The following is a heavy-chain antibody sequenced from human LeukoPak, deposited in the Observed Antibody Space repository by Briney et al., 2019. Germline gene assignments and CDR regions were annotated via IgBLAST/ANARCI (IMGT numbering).Heavy chain of an antibody. CDR2: VSAYNGNT. CDR1: GYTFTSYG. CDR3: ARIWLASGSGSYYFDS. Sequence: GASVKVSCKASGYTFTSYGISWVRQAPGQGLEWMGWVSAYNGNTNYAQKLQGRVTMTTGTSTTTAYMELRSLRSDDTAVYYCARIWLASGSGSYYFDSWGQGTLVTVSS. V-gene: IGHV1-18*01. J-gene: IGHJ4*02. D-gene: IGHD3-10*01.